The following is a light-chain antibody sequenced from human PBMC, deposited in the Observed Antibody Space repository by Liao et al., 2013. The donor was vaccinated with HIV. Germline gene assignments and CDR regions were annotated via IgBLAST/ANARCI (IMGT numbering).Light chain of an antibody. CDR3: QVWDSSSDLNWV. CDR1: NIGSKT. Sequence: SYELTQPPSVSVAPGKTARITCGGSNIGSKTVHWYQQKPGQAPVLVIYYDSDRPSGIPERFSGSNSGNTATLTISRVEAGDEADYYCQVWDSSSDLNWVFGGGTKLTVL. V-gene: IGLV3-21*04. CDR2: YDS. J-gene: IGLJ3*02.